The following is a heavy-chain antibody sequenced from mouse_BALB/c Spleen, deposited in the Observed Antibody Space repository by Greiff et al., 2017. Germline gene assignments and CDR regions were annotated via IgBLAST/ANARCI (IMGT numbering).Heavy chain of an antibody. J-gene: IGHJ2*01. CDR3: ASPLRRDSLDY. Sequence: VQLQQSGAELARPGASVKMSCKASGYTFTSYTMHWVKQRPGQGLEWIGYINPSSGYTNYNQKFKDKATLTADKSSSTAYMQLSSLTSEDSAVYYCASPLRRDSLDYWGQGTTLTVSS. D-gene: IGHD2-12*01. V-gene: IGHV1-4*01. CDR2: INPSSGYT. CDR1: GYTFTSYT.